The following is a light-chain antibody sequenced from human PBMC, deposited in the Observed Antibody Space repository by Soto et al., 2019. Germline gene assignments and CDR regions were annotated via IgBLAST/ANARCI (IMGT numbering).Light chain of an antibody. Sequence: DVVLTQTPLSLSVTPGQPASISCKSGRILLHNGGETFLFWYLQKPGQSPQLLIYEVSNRFSGVPDRFSGGGSGTDFTLEISRVEAEDVGIYYCMQSTQLPPTFGQGTRLEIK. CDR2: EVS. V-gene: IGKV2D-29*02. CDR1: RILLHNGGETF. J-gene: IGKJ5*01. CDR3: MQSTQLPPT.